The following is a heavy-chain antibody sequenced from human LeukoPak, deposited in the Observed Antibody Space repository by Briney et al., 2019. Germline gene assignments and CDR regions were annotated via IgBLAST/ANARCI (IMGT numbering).Heavy chain of an antibody. J-gene: IGHJ4*02. Sequence: GGSLRLSCAASGFTFSSYGMHWVRQAPGKGLEWVSVIWYDGSNKYYADSVKGRFTISRDNSKNTLYLQMNSLRAEDTAVYYCARDRVGATDYFDYWGQGTLVTVSS. D-gene: IGHD1-26*01. V-gene: IGHV3-33*01. CDR1: GFTFSSYG. CDR2: IWYDGSNK. CDR3: ARDRVGATDYFDY.